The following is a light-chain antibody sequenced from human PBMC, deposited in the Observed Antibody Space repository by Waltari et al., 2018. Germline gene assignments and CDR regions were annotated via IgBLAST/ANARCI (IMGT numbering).Light chain of an antibody. CDR2: TTS. Sequence: DIQMTQSPFSVSASVGDRVTITCRASQDINSWLTWYQQKPGKAPRLLLYTTSSLQTGVPSRFSGSGSGTDFTLTISSLQPEDFAIYFCQQAKSYPLTFGPGTRVDIK. CDR1: QDINSW. CDR3: QQAKSYPLT. V-gene: IGKV1-12*01. J-gene: IGKJ3*01.